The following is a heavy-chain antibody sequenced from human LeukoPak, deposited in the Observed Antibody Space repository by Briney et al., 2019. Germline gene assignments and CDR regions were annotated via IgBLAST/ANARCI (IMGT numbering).Heavy chain of an antibody. CDR3: ARDIKRQVVAVVGGGLWYFDL. D-gene: IGHD2-15*01. CDR2: IYSTGSTDYTAT. Sequence: SQTLSLTCTVAGGSFGSYSWSWIRQPAGKVPEWIGRIYSTGSTDYTATDYNASLKSRVTLSVDASKNQFSLKMRSVTAADTAVYYCARDIKRQVVAVVGGGLWYFDLWGRGTLVTVSS. V-gene: IGHV4-4*07. J-gene: IGHJ2*01. CDR1: GGSFGSYS.